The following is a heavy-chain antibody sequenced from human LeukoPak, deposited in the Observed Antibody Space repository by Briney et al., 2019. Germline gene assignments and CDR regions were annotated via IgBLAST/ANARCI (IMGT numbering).Heavy chain of an antibody. D-gene: IGHD6-6*01. Sequence: SETLSLTCTVSGGSISSYYWSWIRQPPGKGLEWIGYIYYSGSTNYNPSLKSRVTISVDTSKNQFSLKLSSVTAADTAVYYCARENGLAARLGGIFDYWGQGTLVTVSS. CDR1: GGSISSYY. V-gene: IGHV4-59*01. CDR3: ARENGLAARLGGIFDY. CDR2: IYYSGST. J-gene: IGHJ4*02.